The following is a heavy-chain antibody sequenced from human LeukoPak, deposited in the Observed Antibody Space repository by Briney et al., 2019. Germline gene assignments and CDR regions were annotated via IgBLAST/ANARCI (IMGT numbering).Heavy chain of an antibody. V-gene: IGHV3-48*03. CDR1: GFTFSSYE. CDR2: ISSSGSTI. D-gene: IGHD3-22*01. Sequence: GESLRLSCAVSGFTFSSYEINWVRQAPGPGLELVSYISSSGSTIYYADSVKGRFTISRYNAKNSLYLQMNSLSAEDTAVYYCARDLSSSGYPYYYYYMDVWGKGTTVTVSS. J-gene: IGHJ6*03. CDR3: ARDLSSSGYPYYYYYMDV.